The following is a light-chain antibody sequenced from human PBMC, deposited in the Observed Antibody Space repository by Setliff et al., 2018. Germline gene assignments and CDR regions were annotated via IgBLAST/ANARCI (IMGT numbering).Light chain of an antibody. Sequence: QSVLTQPASVSGSPGQSITISCTGTSSDVGGYNYVSWYQQHPGKAPKLMIYEVSNRPSGVSNRFSGSKSGNTASLTISGLQAEDEADYYCNSYTSSSTLVVFGGGTKVTV. J-gene: IGLJ2*01. CDR1: SSDVGGYNY. CDR3: NSYTSSSTLVV. V-gene: IGLV2-14*01. CDR2: EVS.